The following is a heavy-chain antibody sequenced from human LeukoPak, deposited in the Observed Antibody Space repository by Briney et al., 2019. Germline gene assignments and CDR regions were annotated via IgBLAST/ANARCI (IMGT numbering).Heavy chain of an antibody. D-gene: IGHD2-8*01. J-gene: IGHJ6*02. Sequence: PGGSLRLSCAASGFTFSSYAMSWVRQAPGKGLEWVSAISGSGGSSYYADSVKGRFTISRDNSKNTLYLQMNSLRAEDTALYYCARGMRDYYYYGMDVWGQGTTVTVSS. CDR1: GFTFSSYA. V-gene: IGHV3-23*01. CDR3: ARGMRDYYYYGMDV. CDR2: ISGSGGSS.